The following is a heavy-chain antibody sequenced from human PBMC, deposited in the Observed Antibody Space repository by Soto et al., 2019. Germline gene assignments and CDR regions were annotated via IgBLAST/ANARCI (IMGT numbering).Heavy chain of an antibody. Sequence: GCLRRPGSASGFTFRSFSMNWVRQAPGEGLEWVSSISSSSNYMYYADSLKGRFTISRDNAKDSPFLQMHSLRAEDTAVYYCARASSSGSYFDYWGQGTLVTVYS. D-gene: IGHD6-6*01. CDR1: GFTFRSFS. CDR2: ISSSSNYM. V-gene: IGHV3-21*01. CDR3: ARASSSGSYFDY. J-gene: IGHJ4*02.